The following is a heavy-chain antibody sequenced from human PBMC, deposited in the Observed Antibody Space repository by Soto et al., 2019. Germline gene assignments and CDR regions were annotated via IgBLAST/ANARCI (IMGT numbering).Heavy chain of an antibody. D-gene: IGHD3-10*01. CDR1: GFTVSTYS. Sequence: VGSLRLSCAASGFTVSTYSMTWVRQAPGKGLEWVSGFRTGGDDGTTYYADSVKGRFTISRDNSKNTMFLQMNSLRVEDTAIYYCAKKVNSGPGSQYFDYWGQGTLVTSP. J-gene: IGHJ4*02. CDR3: AKKVNSGPGSQYFDY. CDR2: FRTGGDDGTT. V-gene: IGHV3-23*01.